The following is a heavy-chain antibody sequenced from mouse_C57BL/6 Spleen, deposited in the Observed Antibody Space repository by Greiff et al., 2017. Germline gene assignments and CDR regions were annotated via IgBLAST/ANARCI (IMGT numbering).Heavy chain of an antibody. D-gene: IGHD2-3*01. CDR2: IWTAGGT. V-gene: IGHV2-9-1*01. Sequence: VKLVESGPGLVAPSQSLSITCTVSGFSLTSYAISWVRQPPGKGLEWLGVIWTAGGTNYNSALKSRLSISKNNTKSQVFLKMNSLLTDDTARYYCARKGGGYYEYYAMDDWGQGTSVTVSS. CDR1: GFSLTSYA. J-gene: IGHJ4*01. CDR3: ARKGGGYYEYYAMDD.